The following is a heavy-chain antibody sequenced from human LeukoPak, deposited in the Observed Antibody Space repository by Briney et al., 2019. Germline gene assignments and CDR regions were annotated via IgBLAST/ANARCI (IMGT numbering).Heavy chain of an antibody. CDR1: GFTFSSYS. D-gene: IGHD2-2*01. J-gene: IGHJ6*03. V-gene: IGHV3-21*01. Sequence: PGGSLRLSCAASGFTFSSYSMNWVRQAPGKGLEWVSSISSSSSFIYYADSVKGRFTISRDNAKNSLYLQMNSLRAEDTAVYYCARASQYHLLYTGYYYYYYYMDVWGKGTTVTVSS. CDR3: ARASQYHLLYTGYYYYYYYMDV. CDR2: ISSSSSFI.